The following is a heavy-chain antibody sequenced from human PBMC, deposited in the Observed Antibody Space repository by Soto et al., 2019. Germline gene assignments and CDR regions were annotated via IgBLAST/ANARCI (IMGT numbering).Heavy chain of an antibody. CDR2: IFYTGSS. D-gene: IGHD5-18*01. CDR3: ARHVRRLGSSYGCSFDQ. V-gene: IGHV4-59*08. CDR1: GGSISGFY. J-gene: IGHJ4*02. Sequence: QVQLQESGPGLVKPSETLSLTCTVSGGSISGFYWSWIRQPPGKGLEWIGYIFYTGSSNYNPSLKSRVTISIDRAKNQLSLKVISLTAADTAVYYCARHVRRLGSSYGCSFDQWGQGTLVTVSS.